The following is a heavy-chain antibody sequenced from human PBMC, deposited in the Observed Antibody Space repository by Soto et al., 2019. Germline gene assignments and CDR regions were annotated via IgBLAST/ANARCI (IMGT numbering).Heavy chain of an antibody. CDR1: GFTFSSYW. Sequence: PGGSLRLSCAASGFTFSSYWMSWVRQAPGKGLEWVANIKQDGSEKYYVDSVKGRFTISRDNAKNSLYLQMNSLRAEDTAVYYCARSCSGGSCYSVPFDYWGQGTLVTVSS. CDR2: IKQDGSEK. J-gene: IGHJ4*02. V-gene: IGHV3-7*01. D-gene: IGHD2-15*01. CDR3: ARSCSGGSCYSVPFDY.